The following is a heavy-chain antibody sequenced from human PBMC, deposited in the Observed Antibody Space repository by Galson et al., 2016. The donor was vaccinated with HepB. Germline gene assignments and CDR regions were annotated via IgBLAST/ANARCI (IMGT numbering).Heavy chain of an antibody. CDR1: GFTFSNYA. D-gene: IGHD4-11*01. J-gene: IGHJ5*01. CDR2: IWYDGSSK. CDR3: AKVATPNRNYENWFDS. V-gene: IGHV3-33*06. Sequence: SLRLSCAASGFTFSNYAMHWVRQAPGKGLEWVAVIWYDGSSKYYIDSVKGRFTISRDNSKNTLDLQMSSLRAEGTAVYYCAKVATPNRNYENWFDSWGQGTLVTVSS.